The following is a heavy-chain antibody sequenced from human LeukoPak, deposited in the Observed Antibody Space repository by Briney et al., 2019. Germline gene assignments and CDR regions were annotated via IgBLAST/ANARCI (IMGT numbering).Heavy chain of an antibody. J-gene: IGHJ2*01. Sequence: PSATLSLTCTVSGYSISSGYYWGWIRQPPGKRLEWVPSIHSSGNTYYSPTLKSRVTISVDTSKNQFSLNLTSVTAADAAVYYCARGPQGPYYDFWSGYGGYWYFDLWGRGTLVTVSS. V-gene: IGHV4-38-2*02. CDR3: ARGPQGPYYDFWSGYGGYWYFDL. CDR2: IHSSGNT. CDR1: GYSISSGYY. D-gene: IGHD3-3*01.